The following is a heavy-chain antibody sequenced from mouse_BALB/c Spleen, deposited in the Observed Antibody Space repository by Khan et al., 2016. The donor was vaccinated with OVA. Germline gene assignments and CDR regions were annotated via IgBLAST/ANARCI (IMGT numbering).Heavy chain of an antibody. Sequence: QVQLKQSGAELARPWASVKMSCKASGYTFTSYTIHWIKKRPGQGLEWMGYINPSNGYTNYNQKFKDKATLTTDKSSTTAYLLLSSLTSDESAVYMYVSDEAYHRYDDWFAYWGQGTLVTVSA. CDR1: GYTFTSYT. V-gene: IGHV1-4*01. CDR2: INPSNGYT. D-gene: IGHD2-14*01. CDR3: VSDEAYHRYDDWFAY. J-gene: IGHJ3*01.